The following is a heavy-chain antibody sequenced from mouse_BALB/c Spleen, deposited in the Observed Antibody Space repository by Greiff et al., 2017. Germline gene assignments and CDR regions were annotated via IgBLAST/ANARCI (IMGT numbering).Heavy chain of an antibody. Sequence: EVQLVESGGGLVKPGGSLKLSCAASGFTFSSYAMSWVRQSPEKRLEWVAEISSGGSYTYYPDTVTGRFTISRDNAKNTLYLEMSSLRSEDTAMYYCAREGSRGYAMDYWGQGTSVTVSS. J-gene: IGHJ4*01. CDR3: AREGSRGYAMDY. V-gene: IGHV5-9-4*01. CDR1: GFTFSSYA. CDR2: ISSGGSYT. D-gene: IGHD1-1*01.